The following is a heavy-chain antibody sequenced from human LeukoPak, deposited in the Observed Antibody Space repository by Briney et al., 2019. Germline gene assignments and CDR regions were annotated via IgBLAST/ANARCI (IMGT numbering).Heavy chain of an antibody. V-gene: IGHV3-30*18. CDR2: ISYDGSNK. CDR3: AKEADRFGELLWFDY. Sequence: GGSLRLSCAASGFTFSSYGMHWVRQAPGKGLEWVAVISYDGSNKYYADPVKGRFTISRDNSKNTLYLQMNSLRAEDTAVYYCAKEADRFGELLWFDYWGQGTLVTVSS. J-gene: IGHJ4*02. CDR1: GFTFSSYG. D-gene: IGHD3-10*01.